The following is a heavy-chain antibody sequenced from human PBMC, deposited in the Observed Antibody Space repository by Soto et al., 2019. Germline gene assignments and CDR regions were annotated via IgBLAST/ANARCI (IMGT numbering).Heavy chain of an antibody. J-gene: IGHJ3*02. V-gene: IGHV3-30-3*01. CDR1: GFTFSSYA. Sequence: GGSLRLSCAASGFTFSSYAMHWVRQAPGKGLEWVAVISYDGSNKYYADSVKGRFTISRDNSKNTLYLQMNSLRAEDTAVYYCAKVAAAGTDYLDAFDIWGQGTMVTVSS. D-gene: IGHD6-13*01. CDR2: ISYDGSNK. CDR3: AKVAAAGTDYLDAFDI.